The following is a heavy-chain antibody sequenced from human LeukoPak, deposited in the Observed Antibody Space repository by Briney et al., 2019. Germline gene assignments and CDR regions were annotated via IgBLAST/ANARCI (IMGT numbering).Heavy chain of an antibody. V-gene: IGHV5-51*01. D-gene: IGHD2-21*02. Sequence: HEESLKISCKGPGYRFTSYWIGWVRQMPGKGLEWMGIIYPADSDTRYSPSFQGQVTISADKSISTAYLQWSSLKASDSAMYYCARFVYCGGDCSNWFDPWGQGTLVTVSS. J-gene: IGHJ5*02. CDR2: IYPADSDT. CDR1: GYRFTSYW. CDR3: ARFVYCGGDCSNWFDP.